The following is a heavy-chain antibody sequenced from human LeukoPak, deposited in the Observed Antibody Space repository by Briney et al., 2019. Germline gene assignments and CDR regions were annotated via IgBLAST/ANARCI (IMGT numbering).Heavy chain of an antibody. CDR2: INPNSGGT. CDR1: GYTFTGYY. D-gene: IGHD3-3*01. V-gene: IGHV1-2*02. Sequence: ASVKVSCTASGYTFTGYYMHWVRQAPGQGLEWMVWINPNSGGTNYAHKFQGRVTMTRDTSISTAYMKLSRLRSDDTAVYYCAREFGYYYYGMDVWGQGTTVTVSS. J-gene: IGHJ6*02. CDR3: AREFGYYYYGMDV.